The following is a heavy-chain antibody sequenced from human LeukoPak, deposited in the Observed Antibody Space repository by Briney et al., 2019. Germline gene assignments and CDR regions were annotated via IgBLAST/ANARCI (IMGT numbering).Heavy chain of an antibody. CDR3: ARGSLNPYYDY. CDR2: ISSNGGST. D-gene: IGHD1-14*01. V-gene: IGHV3-64*01. CDR1: GFTFSSYA. J-gene: IGHJ4*02. Sequence: GGSLRLSCAASGFTFSSYAMHWVRQAPGKGQEYVSAISSNGGSTYYANSVKGRFTISRDNSRNTLYLQMGSLRAEDTAVYYCARGSLNPYYDYWGQGTLVTVSS.